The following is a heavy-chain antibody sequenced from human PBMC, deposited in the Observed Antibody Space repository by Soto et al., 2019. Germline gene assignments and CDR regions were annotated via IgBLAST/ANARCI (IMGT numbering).Heavy chain of an antibody. J-gene: IGHJ4*02. V-gene: IGHV3-23*01. CDR2: FSIGGST. CDR3: AKRRGAGGHFDY. D-gene: IGHD2-15*01. CDR1: GFTFSSYD. Sequence: DVQLLESGGGLVQPEGSLRLSCAASGFTFSSYDMGWVRQGPGKGLEWVAGFSIGGSTHYADSVRGRFTISRDNSKNTLSLQMNSLTAEDTAVYFCAKRRGAGGHFDYWGQGALVTVSS.